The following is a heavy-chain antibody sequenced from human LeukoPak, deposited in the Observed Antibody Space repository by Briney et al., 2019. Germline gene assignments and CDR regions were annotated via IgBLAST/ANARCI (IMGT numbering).Heavy chain of an antibody. Sequence: PSETLSLTCAVYGGSFSDYHWSWTRQPPGKGLEWIGEINHSGSTTYNPSLKSRVTISIDTSKNQFSLKLSSVTAADTAVYYCAGTHWGIAAAGTGAFDIWGQGTMVTVSS. CDR1: GGSFSDYH. CDR2: INHSGST. D-gene: IGHD6-13*01. J-gene: IGHJ3*02. CDR3: AGTHWGIAAAGTGAFDI. V-gene: IGHV4-34*01.